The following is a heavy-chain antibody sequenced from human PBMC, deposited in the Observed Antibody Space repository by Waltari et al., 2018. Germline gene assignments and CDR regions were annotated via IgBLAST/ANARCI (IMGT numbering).Heavy chain of an antibody. CDR1: GFTFSSYW. Sequence: EVQLVESGGGLVQPGGSLRLSCAASGFTFSSYWMSWFRQAPGKGLEWVGFIRSKIYGGTADYAASVKGRFTVSRDDSKSIAYLQMDSLKTEDTAVYYCSRVSASGDGMDVWGQGTTVTVSS. J-gene: IGHJ6*02. CDR3: SRVSASGDGMDV. CDR2: IRSKIYGGTA. D-gene: IGHD3-16*01. V-gene: IGHV3-49*03.